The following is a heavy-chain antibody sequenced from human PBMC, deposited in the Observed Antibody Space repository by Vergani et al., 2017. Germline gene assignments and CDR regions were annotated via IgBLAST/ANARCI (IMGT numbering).Heavy chain of an antibody. V-gene: IGHV3-73*02. CDR2: IRSKANSYAT. J-gene: IGHJ4*02. CDR3: TRRSSGIEAATN. CDR1: GFTFSGCA. Sequence: EVQLVESGGGLVQPGGSLKLSCAASGFTFSGCAMHWVRQASGKGLEWVGRIRSKANSYATAYAASVKGRFTISRDDSKNTAYLQMNSLKTEDTAVYYCTRRSSGIEAATNRGQGTLVTVSS. D-gene: IGHD6-13*01.